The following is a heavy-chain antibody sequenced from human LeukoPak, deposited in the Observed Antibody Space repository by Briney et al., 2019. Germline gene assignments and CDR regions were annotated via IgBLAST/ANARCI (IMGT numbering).Heavy chain of an antibody. CDR3: ARDHTSQRASDY. Sequence: ASVKVSCRASGYTFTSYGISWVRQAPGQGLEWMGWISAYNGNTNYAQKLQGRVTMTTDTSTSTAYMEPRSLRSDDTAVYYCARDHTSQRASDYWGQGTLVTVSS. V-gene: IGHV1-18*01. J-gene: IGHJ4*02. CDR1: GYTFTSYG. CDR2: ISAYNGNT.